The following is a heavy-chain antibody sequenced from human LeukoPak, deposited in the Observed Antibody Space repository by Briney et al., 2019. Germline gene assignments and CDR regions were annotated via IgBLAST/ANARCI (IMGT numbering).Heavy chain of an antibody. CDR2: IYYSGST. V-gene: IGHV4-31*03. Sequence: SETLSLTCTVSGGSISSGGYYWSWIRQHPGKGQERIGYIYYSGSTYYNPSLKSRVTISVDTSKNQFSLKLSSVTAADTAVYYCASMCTNGVCYTDYWGQGTPVTVSS. J-gene: IGHJ4*02. CDR3: ASMCTNGVCYTDY. CDR1: GGSISSGGYY. D-gene: IGHD2-8*01.